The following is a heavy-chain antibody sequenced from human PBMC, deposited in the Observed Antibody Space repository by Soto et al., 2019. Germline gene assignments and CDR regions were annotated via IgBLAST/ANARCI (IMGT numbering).Heavy chain of an antibody. CDR1: GYTFTSYD. CDR2: MNPNSGNT. CDR3: ARAGKLRRHQRRPFDP. V-gene: IGHV1-8*01. J-gene: IGHJ5*02. Sequence: QVQLVQSGAEVKKPGASVKVSCKASGYTFTSYDINWVRQATGQGLEWMGWMNPNSGNTGDAQKFQGRVTMTRNTSISTAYMELSSLRSEDTAVYYCARAGKLRRHQRRPFDPWGQGTLVTVSS. D-gene: IGHD3-10*01.